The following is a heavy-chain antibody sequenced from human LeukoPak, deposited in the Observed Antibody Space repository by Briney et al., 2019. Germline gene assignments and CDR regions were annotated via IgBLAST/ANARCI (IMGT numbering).Heavy chain of an antibody. CDR2: IYYSGST. CDR1: GGSISSSSYY. D-gene: IGHD5-18*01. CDR3: ARCLRGYSYGPFDS. J-gene: IGHJ4*02. Sequence: PSETLSLTCTVSGGSISSSSYYWGWIRQPPGKGLEWIGSIYYSGSTYYNPSLKSRVTISVDTSKNQFSLKLSSVTAADTAVYYCARCLRGYSYGPFDSWGQGTLVTVSS. V-gene: IGHV4-39*01.